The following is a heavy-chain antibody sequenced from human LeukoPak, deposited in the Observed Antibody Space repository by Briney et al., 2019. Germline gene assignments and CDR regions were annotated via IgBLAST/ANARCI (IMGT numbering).Heavy chain of an antibody. CDR1: GYSIRSGYY. Sequence: PSETLSLTSTVSGYSIRSGYYWAWIRQPPGKGLEWIGSSYHSGGTDYNPSLKSRITISVDTSKNQFSLQLNSLTAADTAVYYCARDLRMGGPWRQFDYWGQGTLVTVSS. CDR3: ARDLRMGGPWRQFDY. V-gene: IGHV4-38-2*02. CDR2: SYHSGGT. D-gene: IGHD3-16*01. J-gene: IGHJ4*02.